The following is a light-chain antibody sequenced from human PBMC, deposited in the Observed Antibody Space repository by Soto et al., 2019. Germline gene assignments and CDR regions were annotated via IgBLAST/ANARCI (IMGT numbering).Light chain of an antibody. V-gene: IGKV3-20*01. J-gene: IGKJ2*01. CDR3: QDFGSLPYT. CDR2: AAS. CDR1: QSVNSGH. Sequence: LGVTQSPGTLSLSPGERDTLSCMARQSVNSGHFAWYHQKPGQSPRLLIDAASTRATGVPDRFSGSGSGTDFTLTISRLEPEDFALYYCQDFGSLPYTFGQGTKLEIK.